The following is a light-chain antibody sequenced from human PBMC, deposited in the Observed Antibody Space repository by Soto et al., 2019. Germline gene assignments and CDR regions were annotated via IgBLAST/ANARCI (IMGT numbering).Light chain of an antibody. CDR1: SSDVGGYNY. Sequence: QSAMTQPASVSGSPGRSITMSCTGTSSDVGGYNYVSWYQQHPGKAPNLIIFDVSNRPSGVSNRFSGSKSGNSASLTISGLQAEDEADYYCSSYTGSNTPVVFGGGTKVTVL. J-gene: IGLJ2*01. CDR2: DVS. CDR3: SSYTGSNTPVV. V-gene: IGLV2-14*01.